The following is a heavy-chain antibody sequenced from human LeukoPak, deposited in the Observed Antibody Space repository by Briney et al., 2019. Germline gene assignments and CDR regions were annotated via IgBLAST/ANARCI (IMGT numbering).Heavy chain of an antibody. CDR2: IYYSGST. CDR3: ARIEDYGGNSVNY. V-gene: IGHV4-59*01. J-gene: IGHJ4*02. D-gene: IGHD4-23*01. Sequence: SETLSLTCTVSGGSISSYYWSRIRQPPGKGLEWIGYIYYSGSTNYNPSLKSRVTISVDTSKNQFSLKLSSVTAADTAVYYCARIEDYGGNSVNYWGQGTLVTVSS. CDR1: GGSISSYY.